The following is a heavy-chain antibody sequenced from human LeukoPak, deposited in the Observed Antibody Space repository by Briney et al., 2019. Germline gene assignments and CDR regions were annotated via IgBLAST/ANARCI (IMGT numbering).Heavy chain of an antibody. V-gene: IGHV4-34*01. CDR2: INHSGST. CDR3: ARAGGYSGYDVDY. J-gene: IGHJ4*02. CDR1: GGSFSGYY. Sequence: SETLSLTCAVYGGSFSGYYWSWIRQPPGEGLEWIGEINHSGSTNYNPSLKSRVAISVDTSKNQFSLKLSSVTAADTAVYHCARAGGYSGYDVDYWGQGTLVTVSS. D-gene: IGHD5-12*01.